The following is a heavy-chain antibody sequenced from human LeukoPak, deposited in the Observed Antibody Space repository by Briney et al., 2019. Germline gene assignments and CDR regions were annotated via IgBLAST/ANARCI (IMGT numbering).Heavy chain of an antibody. CDR3: ARATTVVTRFDY. D-gene: IGHD4-17*01. CDR2: IWYDGSNK. J-gene: IGHJ4*02. Sequence: GGSLRLSCAASGFTFSSYGMHWVRQAPGKGLEWVAVIWYDGSNKYYADSVKGRFTISRDNSKNTLYLQMNSLRAEDTAAYYCARATTVVTRFDYWGQGTLVTVSS. CDR1: GFTFSSYG. V-gene: IGHV3-33*01.